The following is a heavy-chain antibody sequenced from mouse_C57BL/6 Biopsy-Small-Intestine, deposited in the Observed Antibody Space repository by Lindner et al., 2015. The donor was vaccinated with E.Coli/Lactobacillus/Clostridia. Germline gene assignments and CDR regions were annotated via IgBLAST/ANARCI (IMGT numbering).Heavy chain of an antibody. Sequence: VQLQESGPELVKPGASVKISCKASGYAFSKSWMNWVKQRPGKGLEWIGRIXPGDGDTNYNGKFKGKATLTADKSSSTAYMQLSSLTSEDSAVYFCARRSTTVVDEGFAYWGQGDSGHCLC. J-gene: IGHJ3*01. CDR3: ARRSTTVVDEGFAY. CDR2: IXPGDGDT. D-gene: IGHD1-1*01. V-gene: IGHV1-82*01. CDR1: GYAFSKSW.